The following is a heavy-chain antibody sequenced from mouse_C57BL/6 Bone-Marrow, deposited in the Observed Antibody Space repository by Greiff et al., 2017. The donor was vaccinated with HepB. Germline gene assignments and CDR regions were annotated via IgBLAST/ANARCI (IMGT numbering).Heavy chain of an antibody. Sequence: EVMLVESGGGLVQPGGSMKLSCVASGFTFSNYWMNWVRQSPEKGLEWVAQIRLKSDNYATHYAESVKGRFTISRDDSKSSVYLQMNNLRAEDTGIYYCTDPSLLRGYWGQGTTLTVSS. CDR3: TDPSLLRGY. J-gene: IGHJ2*01. V-gene: IGHV6-3*01. CDR1: GFTFSNYW. CDR2: IRLKSDNYAT. D-gene: IGHD1-2*01.